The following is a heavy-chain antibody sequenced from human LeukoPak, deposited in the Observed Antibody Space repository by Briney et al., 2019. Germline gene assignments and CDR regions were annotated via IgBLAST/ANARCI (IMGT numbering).Heavy chain of an antibody. CDR1: GYTFSGYY. CDR2: IIPILGIA. V-gene: IGHV1-69*02. J-gene: IGHJ4*02. CDR3: ARSPGLAKVPDY. Sequence: GASVKVSCKASGYTFSGYYIHWVRQAPGQGLEWMGRIIPILGIANYAQKFQGRVTITADKSTSTAYMELSSLRSEDTAVYYCARSPGLAKVPDYWGQGTLVTVSS. D-gene: IGHD5-12*01.